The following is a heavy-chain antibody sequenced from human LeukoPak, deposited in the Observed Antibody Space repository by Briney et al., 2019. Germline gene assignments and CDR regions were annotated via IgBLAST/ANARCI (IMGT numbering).Heavy chain of an antibody. Sequence: GGSLRLSCPTSGLTFSRYAMSWVRQAPGKGLEWVAVISYDGSNKYYADSVKGRFTISRDNSKNTLYLQMNSLRAEDTAVYYCAKDAYYYGSGTVDYWGQGTLVTVSS. CDR2: ISYDGSNK. CDR1: GLTFSRYA. D-gene: IGHD3-10*01. V-gene: IGHV3-30*18. J-gene: IGHJ4*02. CDR3: AKDAYYYGSGTVDY.